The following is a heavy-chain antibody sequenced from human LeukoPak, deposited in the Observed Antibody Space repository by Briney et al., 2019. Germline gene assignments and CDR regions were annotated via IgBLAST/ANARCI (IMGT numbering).Heavy chain of an antibody. J-gene: IGHJ6*02. CDR2: IGTAGDT. V-gene: IGHV3-13*01. D-gene: IGHD3-22*01. Sequence: GGSLRLSCAASGFTFSSYDMHWVRQATGNGLEWVSAIGTAGDTYYPGSVKGRFTISRENAKNSLYLQMNSLRAGDTAVYYCARALPAYYYDNSGSVSSERQYYYGMDVWGQGTTVTVSS. CDR3: ARALPAYYYDNSGSVSSERQYYYGMDV. CDR1: GFTFSSYD.